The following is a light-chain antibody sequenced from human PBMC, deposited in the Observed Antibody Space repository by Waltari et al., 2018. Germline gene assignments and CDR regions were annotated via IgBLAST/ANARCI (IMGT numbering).Light chain of an antibody. Sequence: QSALTQPPSASGSPGQSVTISCTGTSSDVGAYNFVSWYQQPPGNAPKLMIYDVSKRPSGVPDRFSGSKSGNTASLTVSGLQAGDEADCYCSSYAGSNNVFGTGTKVTVL. CDR2: DVS. CDR3: SSYAGSNNV. J-gene: IGLJ1*01. V-gene: IGLV2-8*01. CDR1: SSDVGAYNF.